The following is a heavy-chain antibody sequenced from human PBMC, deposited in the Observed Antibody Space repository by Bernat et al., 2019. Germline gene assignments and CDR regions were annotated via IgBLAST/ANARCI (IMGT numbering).Heavy chain of an antibody. CDR1: GFTFSDYY. CDR3: ARVDSSSGGVYYFDY. J-gene: IGHJ4*02. Sequence: QVQLVESGGGLVKPGVSLRLSCAASGFTFSDYYMSWIRQAPGKGLEWVSYISSSSSYTNYADSVKGRFTISRDNAKNSLYLQMDSLRAEDTAVYYCARVDSSSGGVYYFDYWGQGTLVTVSS. CDR2: ISSSSSYT. D-gene: IGHD6-6*01. V-gene: IGHV3-11*06.